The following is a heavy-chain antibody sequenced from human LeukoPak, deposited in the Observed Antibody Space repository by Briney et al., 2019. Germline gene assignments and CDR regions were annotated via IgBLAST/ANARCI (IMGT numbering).Heavy chain of an antibody. CDR3: AKDLELSTRVAAAGPNWFDP. D-gene: IGHD6-13*01. Sequence: PGGSLRLSCAASGFTFSSYAMSWVRQAPGKGLEWVAVISYDGSNKYYADSVKGRFTISRDNSKNTLYLQMNSLRAEDTAVYYCAKDLELSTRVAAAGPNWFDPWGQGTLVTVSS. CDR2: ISYDGSNK. V-gene: IGHV3-30*18. J-gene: IGHJ5*02. CDR1: GFTFSSYA.